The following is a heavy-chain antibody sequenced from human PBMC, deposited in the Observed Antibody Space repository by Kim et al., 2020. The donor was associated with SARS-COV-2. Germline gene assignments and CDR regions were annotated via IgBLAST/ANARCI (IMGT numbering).Heavy chain of an antibody. CDR1: GFTFSSYA. Sequence: GGSLRLSCAASGFTFSSYAMHWVRQAPGKGLEWVAVISYDGSNKYYADSVKGRFTISRDNSKNTLYLQMNSLRAEDTAVYYCARTRGGSYGYFDYWGQGT. J-gene: IGHJ4*02. CDR3: ARTRGGSYGYFDY. V-gene: IGHV3-30*04. D-gene: IGHD1-26*01. CDR2: ISYDGSNK.